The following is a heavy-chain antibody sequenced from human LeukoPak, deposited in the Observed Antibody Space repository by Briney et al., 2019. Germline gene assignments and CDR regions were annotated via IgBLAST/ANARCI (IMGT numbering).Heavy chain of an antibody. V-gene: IGHV1-2*02. CDR1: GYTFSDSY. D-gene: IGHD2-15*01. J-gene: IGHJ5*02. Sequence: ASVKVSCKASGYTFSDSYIHWVRQAPGQGLEWMGSMNPKSGGTKYAQKFQGRVSMTRDTSISTAYMELASLTSDDTAVYYCARARGRSWFDPWGQGTLVTVSS. CDR2: MNPKSGGT. CDR3: ARARGRSWFDP.